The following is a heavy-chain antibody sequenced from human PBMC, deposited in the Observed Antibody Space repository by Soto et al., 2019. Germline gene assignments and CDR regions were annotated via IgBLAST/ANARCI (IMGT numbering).Heavy chain of an antibody. CDR2: IKQDGSEK. D-gene: IGHD2-15*01. CDR1: GFTFSSYW. Sequence: EVQLVESGGGLVQPGGSLRLSCAASGFTFSSYWMSWVRQAPGKGLGGVANIKQDGSEKYYVDSVKGRFTISRDNAKNSLYLQMNSLRAEDTAVYYCARDHADIVVVVAATDYMDVWGKGTTVTVSS. CDR3: ARDHADIVVVVAATDYMDV. J-gene: IGHJ6*03. V-gene: IGHV3-7*01.